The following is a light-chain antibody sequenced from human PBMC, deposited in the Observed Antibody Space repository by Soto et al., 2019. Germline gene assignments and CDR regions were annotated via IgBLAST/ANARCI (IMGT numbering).Light chain of an antibody. CDR2: AAS. V-gene: IGKV1-27*01. CDR1: QGISNY. CDR3: QKYNSAPIT. Sequence: DFQMPQSPSYLSASVRDTATSTFRASQGISNYLAWYQQKPGKVPKLLIYAASTLQSGVPSRFSGSGSGTDFTLTIISLQPEDVATYYCQKYNSAPITFGQGTRLEIK. J-gene: IGKJ5*01.